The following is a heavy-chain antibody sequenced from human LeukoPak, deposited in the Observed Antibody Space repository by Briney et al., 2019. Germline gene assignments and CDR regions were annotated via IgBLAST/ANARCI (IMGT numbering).Heavy chain of an antibody. CDR1: GFTFSSYS. D-gene: IGHD4-17*01. CDR2: ISSSSSYI. CDR3: ARAVGDYGDYGVGYYYYGMDV. Sequence: PGGSLGLSCAASGFTFSSYSMSWVRQAPGKGLEWVSSISSSSSYIYYADSVKGRLTISRDNAKNSLYLQMNSLRAEDTAVYYCARAVGDYGDYGVGYYYYGMDVWGQGTTVTVSS. V-gene: IGHV3-21*01. J-gene: IGHJ6*02.